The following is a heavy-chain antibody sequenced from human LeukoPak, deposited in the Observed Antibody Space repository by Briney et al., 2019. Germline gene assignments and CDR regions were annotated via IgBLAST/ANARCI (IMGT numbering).Heavy chain of an antibody. CDR2: ISSSSSYI. CDR3: AKAKSAAAYFDY. CDR1: GFTFSSYS. Sequence: TGRCLRPSYAASGFTFSSYSMNWVRQAPGKWLEWVSSISSSSSYIYYADSVKGRFTISRDNSKNTLYLQMNRLRAEDMSVYDCAKAKSAAAYFDYSGQGTLVTASS. V-gene: IGHV3-21*04. D-gene: IGHD6-25*01. J-gene: IGHJ4*02.